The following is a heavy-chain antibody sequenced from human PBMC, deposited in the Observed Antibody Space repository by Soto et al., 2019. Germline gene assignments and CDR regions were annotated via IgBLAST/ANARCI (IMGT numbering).Heavy chain of an antibody. D-gene: IGHD2-2*02. J-gene: IGHJ6*02. V-gene: IGHV1-3*01. Sequence: ASVKVSCKASGYTFTSYPTHWVRQAPGQRLEWMGWIDAGNGNTKYSQKFQGRVTITRDTSASTAYMELSSLRSEDTAVYYCASGEGYCSSTSCYTYYYYYGMDVWGQGTTVTVSS. CDR1: GYTFTSYP. CDR2: IDAGNGNT. CDR3: ASGEGYCSSTSCYTYYYYYGMDV.